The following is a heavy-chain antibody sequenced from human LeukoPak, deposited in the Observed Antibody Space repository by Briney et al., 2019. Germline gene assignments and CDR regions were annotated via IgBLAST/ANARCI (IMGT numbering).Heavy chain of an antibody. D-gene: IGHD6-19*01. CDR1: GGSFSGYY. CDR2: INHSGST. Sequence: SETLSLTCAVYGGSFSGYYWSWIRQPPGKGLEWIGEINHSGSTNYNPSLKSRVTISVDTSKNQFSLKLSFVTAADTAVYYCASLAVAGTYLDYWGQGTLVTVSS. J-gene: IGHJ4*02. CDR3: ASLAVAGTYLDY. V-gene: IGHV4-34*01.